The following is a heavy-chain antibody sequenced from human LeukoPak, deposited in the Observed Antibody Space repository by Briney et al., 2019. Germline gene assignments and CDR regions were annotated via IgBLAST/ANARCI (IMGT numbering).Heavy chain of an antibody. CDR3: TKTDSYGARGPGYFDY. CDR2: IVGGGEST. CDR1: GFTFGSYA. D-gene: IGHD4/OR15-4a*01. V-gene: IGHV3-23*01. J-gene: IGHJ4*02. Sequence: GGSLRLSCAASGFTFGSYAMSWVCQAPGKGLEWVSAIVGGGESTFYADSLRGRFTISRDNSKNMLDLQMKSLRVEDTAVYYCTKTDSYGARGPGYFDYWGQGILVTVSS.